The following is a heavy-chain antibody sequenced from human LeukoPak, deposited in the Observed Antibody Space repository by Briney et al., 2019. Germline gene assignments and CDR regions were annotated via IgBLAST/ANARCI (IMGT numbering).Heavy chain of an antibody. J-gene: IGHJ4*02. Sequence: PGGSLRLSCAASGITFRSYWMHWVRQSPGKGLVWVSRINIDGRIITYADSVKGRFTISRDNAKNTLYLQMNSLRAEDTAVYYCAGGIGNYWDQGTLVTVSS. V-gene: IGHV3-74*01. CDR2: INIDGRII. CDR3: AGGIGNY. CDR1: GITFRSYW. D-gene: IGHD1-26*01.